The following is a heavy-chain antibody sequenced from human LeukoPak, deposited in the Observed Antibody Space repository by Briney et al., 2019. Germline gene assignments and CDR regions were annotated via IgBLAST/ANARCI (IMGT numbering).Heavy chain of an antibody. CDR1: GFTFSSYG. V-gene: IGHV3-30*12. CDR3: AREEMAVAGSFDY. Sequence: GGSLRLSCAASGFTFSSYGMHWVRQAPGKGLEWVAVISYDGSNTYSADSVKGRFTISRDNAKNSLYLQMNSLRAEDTAVYYCAREEMAVAGSFDYWGQGTLVTVSS. D-gene: IGHD6-19*01. CDR2: ISYDGSNT. J-gene: IGHJ4*02.